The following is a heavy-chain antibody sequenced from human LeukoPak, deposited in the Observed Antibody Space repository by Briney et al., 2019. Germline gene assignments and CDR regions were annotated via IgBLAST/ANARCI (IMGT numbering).Heavy chain of an antibody. CDR3: TRVIVAVPGYFDYFDF. J-gene: IGHJ4*02. Sequence: GGSLRLSCTASGFSFSNHYMRWIRQAPGKGLEWVANINEDGSNKWHLGSVKGRFIVSRDNARKSLYLQMNSLRVEDTAVYYCTRVIVAVPGYFDYFDFWGQGVLVTVSS. V-gene: IGHV3-7*01. D-gene: IGHD6-19*01. CDR1: GFSFSNHY. CDR2: INEDGSNK.